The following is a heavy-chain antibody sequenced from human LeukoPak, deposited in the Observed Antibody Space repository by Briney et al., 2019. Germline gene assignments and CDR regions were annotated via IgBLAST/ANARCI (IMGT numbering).Heavy chain of an antibody. D-gene: IGHD3-22*01. CDR1: GGSISSYY. Sequence: SETLSLTCTVPGGSISSYYWSWIRQPPGKGLEWIGYIYYRGSTNYNPSLKSRVTISLDTSKNQFSLKLSSVTAADTAVYYCARVLTAGYFYYHGLAAWGQGTTVTVSS. V-gene: IGHV4-59*01. CDR2: IYYRGST. J-gene: IGHJ6*02. CDR3: ARVLTAGYFYYHGLAA.